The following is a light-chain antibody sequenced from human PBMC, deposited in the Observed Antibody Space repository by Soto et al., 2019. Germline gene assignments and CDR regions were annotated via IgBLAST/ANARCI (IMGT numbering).Light chain of an antibody. CDR1: SSDVGGYNY. J-gene: IGLJ1*01. CDR3: SSYTSRSSPYC. Sequence: QSALTQPASVSGSPGQSITISCTGTSSDVGGYNYVSWYQQHPGKAPKLMIYEVSNRPSGVSNRFSGSKSGNTASLTISGLQAEDEADYYCSSYTSRSSPYCFGTGTKLTVL. CDR2: EVS. V-gene: IGLV2-14*01.